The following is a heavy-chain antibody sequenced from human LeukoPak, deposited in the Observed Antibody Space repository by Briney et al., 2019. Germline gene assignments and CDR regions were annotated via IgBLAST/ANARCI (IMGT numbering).Heavy chain of an antibody. D-gene: IGHD1-7*01. CDR3: ARQGITGTTSYFDY. J-gene: IGHJ4*02. V-gene: IGHV4-59*11. CDR2: IYYSGST. Sequence: PSETLSLTCTVSGGSISSHYWSWNRQPPGKGLEWIGYIYYSGSTNYNPSLQSRVTISVDTSKNQFSLKLSSVTAADTAVYYCARQGITGTTSYFDYWGQGTLVTVSS. CDR1: GGSISSHY.